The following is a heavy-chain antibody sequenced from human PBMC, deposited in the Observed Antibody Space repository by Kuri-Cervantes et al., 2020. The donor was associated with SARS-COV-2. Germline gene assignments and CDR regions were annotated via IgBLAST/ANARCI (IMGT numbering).Heavy chain of an antibody. CDR2: IGGSGGNT. D-gene: IGHD2-2*01. V-gene: IGHV3-23*01. CDR1: EFPFSDYA. CDR3: AKAGGIEIPAATNWLDP. Sequence: GESLKISCAVSEFPFSDYAMSWVRQAPGKGLEWVSGIGGSGGNTYYADSVKGRFTISRDNSKNTLYRQMTSLSAGDTAIYYCAKAGGIEIPAATNWLDPWGQGTLVTVSS. J-gene: IGHJ5*02.